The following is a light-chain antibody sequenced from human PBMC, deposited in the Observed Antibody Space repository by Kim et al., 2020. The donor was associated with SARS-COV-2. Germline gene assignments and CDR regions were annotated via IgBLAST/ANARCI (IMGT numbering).Light chain of an antibody. J-gene: IGLJ3*02. CDR1: RFRSYY. V-gene: IGLV3-19*01. CDR2: GKN. CDR3: SSRDSSGSHWV. Sequence: ALGQTVSSPCKRDRFRSYYVSRYRQKQGQGPVLVIYGKNNRPSGSPDRFSGSSSGNTASLTITGAQAEDEADYCCSSRDSSGSHWVFGGGTQLTVL.